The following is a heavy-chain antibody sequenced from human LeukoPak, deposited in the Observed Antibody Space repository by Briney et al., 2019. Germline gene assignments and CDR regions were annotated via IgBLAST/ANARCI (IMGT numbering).Heavy chain of an antibody. CDR1: GYTVTGYY. D-gene: IGHD1-26*01. J-gene: IGHJ6*02. Sequence: GASVKVSCKASGYTVTGYYMHWVRRAAGQGLEWRGWVNPNRGGTTYAQQFHGRVTMTTETSISTAYIELSSLRSADTAVYYCAVLGSCYYYGMDVWGQGATVTVSS. CDR3: AVLGSCYYYGMDV. CDR2: VNPNRGGT. V-gene: IGHV1-2*02.